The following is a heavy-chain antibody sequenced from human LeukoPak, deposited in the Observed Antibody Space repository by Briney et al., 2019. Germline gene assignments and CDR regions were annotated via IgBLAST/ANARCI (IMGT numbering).Heavy chain of an antibody. V-gene: IGHV4-59*01. CDR1: GASITSYS. D-gene: IGHD3-22*01. CDR2: IFYSGST. Sequence: SETLSLTCAVSGASITSYSWTWIRQPPGKGLEWIGYIFYSGSTKYNPSLKSRVTISLDTSKKQFSLKLTSVTPADTAVYYGVGHNCYDSRGYFNWFDPWGQGTLVTVSS. CDR3: VGHNCYDSRGYFNWFDP. J-gene: IGHJ5*02.